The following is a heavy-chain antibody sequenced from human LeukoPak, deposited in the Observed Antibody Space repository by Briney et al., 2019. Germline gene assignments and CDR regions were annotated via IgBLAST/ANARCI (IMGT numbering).Heavy chain of an antibody. CDR1: GYTFTGYY. Sequence: ASVKVSCKASGYTFTGYYMHWVRQAPGQGLEWMGWINPNSGGTNYAQKFQGRVTMTRDTSISTAYMELSRLRSEDTAVYYCARGGFFTMIRGVTAHMDVWGKGTTVTVSS. CDR2: INPNSGGT. V-gene: IGHV1-2*02. CDR3: ARGGFFTMIRGVTAHMDV. D-gene: IGHD3-10*01. J-gene: IGHJ6*03.